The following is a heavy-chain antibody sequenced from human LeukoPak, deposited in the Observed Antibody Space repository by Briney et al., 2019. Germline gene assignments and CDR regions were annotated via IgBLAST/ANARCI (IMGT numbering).Heavy chain of an antibody. CDR1: GFAFGSYW. V-gene: IGHV3-7*01. D-gene: IGHD2-15*01. CDR2: IKQDGSEK. Sequence: GGSLRLSCAASGFAFGSYWMSWVRQAPGKGLEWVANIKQDGSEKYYADSVKGRFTISRDNAKNSLYLQMNSLRAEDTAVYYCARDQRRYCSGGSCFPDYWGQGTLVTVSS. J-gene: IGHJ4*02. CDR3: ARDQRRYCSGGSCFPDY.